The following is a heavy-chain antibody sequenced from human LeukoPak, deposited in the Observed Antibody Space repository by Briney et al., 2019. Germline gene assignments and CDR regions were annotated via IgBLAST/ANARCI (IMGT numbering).Heavy chain of an antibody. D-gene: IGHD2-15*01. CDR2: ISWNSGSI. Sequence: GRSLRLSCAASGFTFDDYAMHWVRQAPGKGLEWVSGISWNSGSIVYADSVKGRFTISRDKAKKSLYLKMNSLRAEEMALYYCAKDVSLGYCSVGSCSAHFDYWGQGTLVTVSS. J-gene: IGHJ4*02. CDR3: AKDVSLGYCSVGSCSAHFDY. CDR1: GFTFDDYA. V-gene: IGHV3-9*03.